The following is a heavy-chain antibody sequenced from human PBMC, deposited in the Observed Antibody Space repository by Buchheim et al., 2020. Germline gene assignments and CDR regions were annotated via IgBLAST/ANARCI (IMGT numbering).Heavy chain of an antibody. Sequence: QVQLVESGGGEVQPGRSLRLSCAASGFTFSSYAMHWVRQAPGKGLEWVAVISYDGSNKYYADSVKGRFTISRDNSKNTLYLQMNSLRAEDTAVYYCARGLRFLDYWGQGTL. CDR3: ARGLRFLDY. D-gene: IGHD4-17*01. J-gene: IGHJ4*02. CDR2: ISYDGSNK. V-gene: IGHV3-30-3*01. CDR1: GFTFSSYA.